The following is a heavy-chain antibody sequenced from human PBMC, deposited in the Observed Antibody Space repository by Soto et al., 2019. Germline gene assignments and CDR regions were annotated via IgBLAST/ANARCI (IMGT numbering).Heavy chain of an antibody. Sequence: SETLSLTCAVYGGSFSGYYWSWIRQPPGKGLEWIGEINHSGSTNYNPSLKSRVTISVDTSKNQFSLKLSSVTAADTAVYYCARVKGAAAAGRGVSFDIWGQGTMVTVSS. CDR3: ARVKGAAAAGRGVSFDI. CDR1: GGSFSGYY. D-gene: IGHD6-13*01. CDR2: INHSGST. J-gene: IGHJ3*02. V-gene: IGHV4-34*01.